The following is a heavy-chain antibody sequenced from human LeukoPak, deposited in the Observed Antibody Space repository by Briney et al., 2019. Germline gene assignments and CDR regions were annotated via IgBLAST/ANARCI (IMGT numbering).Heavy chain of an antibody. Sequence: PGRSLRLSCAASGFTFSSYAMHWVRQAPGKGLEWVAVISYDGSNKYYADSVKGRFTISRDNSKNTLYLQMNSLRAEDTAVYYCARDWVRVVVPAAIAYYYGMDVWGQGTTVTVSS. CDR3: ARDWVRVVVPAAIAYYYGMDV. V-gene: IGHV3-30-3*01. CDR2: ISYDGSNK. CDR1: GFTFSSYA. D-gene: IGHD2-2*01. J-gene: IGHJ6*02.